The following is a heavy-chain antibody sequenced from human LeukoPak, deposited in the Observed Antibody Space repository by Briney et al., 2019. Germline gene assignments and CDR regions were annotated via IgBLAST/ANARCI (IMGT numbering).Heavy chain of an antibody. J-gene: IGHJ6*02. V-gene: IGHV3-23*01. CDR1: GFTFSSYA. Sequence: GGSLRLSCAASGFTFSSYAMSWVRQAPGKGLEWVSAISGSGGSTYYADSVKGRFTISRDNSKNTLYLQMNSLRAEDTAVYYCARDLYCSGGSCSRVAYYYGMDVWGQGTTVTVSS. CDR2: ISGSGGST. CDR3: ARDLYCSGGSCSRVAYYYGMDV. D-gene: IGHD2-15*01.